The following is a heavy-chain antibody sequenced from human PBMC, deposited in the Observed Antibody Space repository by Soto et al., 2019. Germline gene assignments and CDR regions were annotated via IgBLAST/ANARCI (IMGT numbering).Heavy chain of an antibody. Sequence: QVQLVESGGGVVQPGRSLRLSCAASGFTFSSYGMHWVRQAPGKGLEWVAVISYDGSKKYYEDGMKGRFTISRNNSKNMLYLQMNSLRAEDTAVYYCAKSYSSRWSSDHWGQGTPVSVAS. J-gene: IGHJ4*02. CDR1: GFTFSSYG. CDR2: ISYDGSKK. V-gene: IGHV3-30*18. D-gene: IGHD6-13*01. CDR3: AKSYSSRWSSDH.